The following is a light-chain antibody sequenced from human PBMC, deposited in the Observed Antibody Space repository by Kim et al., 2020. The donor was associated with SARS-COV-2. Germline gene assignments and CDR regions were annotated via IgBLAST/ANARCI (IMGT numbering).Light chain of an antibody. CDR1: QGSSSY. Sequence: SASTGDRVTITCRASQGSSSYLAWYQQTPGKAPKLLIYAASTLQSGVPSRFSGSGSGTDFTLTISGLQSEDFATYFCQQYYSYPYTFGQGTKLEI. CDR3: QQYYSYPYT. V-gene: IGKV1-8*01. CDR2: AAS. J-gene: IGKJ2*01.